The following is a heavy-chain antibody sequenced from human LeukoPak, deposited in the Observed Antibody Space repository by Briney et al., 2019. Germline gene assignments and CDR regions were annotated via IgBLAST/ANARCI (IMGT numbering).Heavy chain of an antibody. CDR1: GGIFSSYA. Sequence: GGALRLSCAASGGIFSSYALHWVRQAPGKGVEYVSAISSNGGYTHYANSVKGRFTISRDNSKNTLYLQMNSLRAEDTAVYYCARGAARQRGDAFDIWGQGTMVTVSS. CDR3: ARGAARQRGDAFDI. V-gene: IGHV3-64*01. D-gene: IGHD6-6*01. J-gene: IGHJ3*02. CDR2: ISSNGGYT.